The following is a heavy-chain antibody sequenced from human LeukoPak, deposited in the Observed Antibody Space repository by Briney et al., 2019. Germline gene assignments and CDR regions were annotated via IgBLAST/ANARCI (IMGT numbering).Heavy chain of an antibody. D-gene: IGHD6-19*01. V-gene: IGHV3-23*01. CDR2: ISGSGDTT. Sequence: PGGSLRLSCAASGFSFSRYGMSWVRQAPGKGLEWVSAISGSGDTTYYADSVKGRFTISRDNSKNTLYPQMNSLRAADTAIYYCASPGIAVAVGPWGQGTLVIVSS. J-gene: IGHJ5*02. CDR3: ASPGIAVAVGP. CDR1: GFSFSRYG.